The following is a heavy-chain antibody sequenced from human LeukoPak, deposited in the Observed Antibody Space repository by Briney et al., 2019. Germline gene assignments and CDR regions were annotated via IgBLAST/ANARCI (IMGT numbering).Heavy chain of an antibody. CDR1: GGSISSYY. CDR3: ARHRLPWELLGDNWFDP. Sequence: SETLSLTCTVSGGSISSYYWSWIRQPPGKGLEWIGYTYYSGSTNYNPSLKSRVTISVDTSKNQFSLKLSSVTAADTAVYYCARHRLPWELLGDNWFDPWGQGTLVTVSS. J-gene: IGHJ5*02. V-gene: IGHV4-59*01. CDR2: TYYSGST. D-gene: IGHD1-26*01.